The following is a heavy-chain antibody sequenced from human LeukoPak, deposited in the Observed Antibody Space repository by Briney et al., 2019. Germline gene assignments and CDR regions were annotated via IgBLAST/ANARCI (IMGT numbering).Heavy chain of an antibody. CDR3: XRRXTHNASGSYYAGPIDAFDI. Sequence: PGESLQISCKGSGYTFSTYWIGWVRQLPGKGLEWMGIIYPGDSDTRYSPSFQGQVTISADKAISTAYVQWSSLKASDTAMYYXXRRXTHNASGSYYAGPIDAFDIWGQGTMVTVSS. J-gene: IGHJ3*02. V-gene: IGHV5-51*01. CDR2: IYPGDSDT. D-gene: IGHD3-10*01. CDR1: GYTFSTYW.